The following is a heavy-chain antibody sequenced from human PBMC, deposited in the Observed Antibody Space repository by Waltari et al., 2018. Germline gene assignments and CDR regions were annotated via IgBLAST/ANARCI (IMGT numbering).Heavy chain of an antibody. V-gene: IGHV4-38-2*01. J-gene: IGHJ4*02. CDR2: IYHGGST. D-gene: IGHD6-13*01. Sequence: QVQLQESGPGLVKPSETLSLTCAVSGYSISSGYYWGWIRQPPGKGREWIGSIYHGGSTYYNPSLKSRVTISVDTSKNQFSLKLSSVTATDTAVYYCARNQISSSWYGGYYFDYWGQGIPVTVSS. CDR3: ARNQISSSWYGGYYFDY. CDR1: GYSISSGYY.